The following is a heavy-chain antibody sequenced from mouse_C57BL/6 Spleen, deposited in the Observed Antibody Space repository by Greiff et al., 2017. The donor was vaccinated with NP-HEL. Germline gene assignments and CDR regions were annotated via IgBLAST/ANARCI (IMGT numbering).Heavy chain of an antibody. D-gene: IGHD1-1*01. CDR1: GFNIKDYY. CDR3: ARGEGYYGSSYRYFDV. Sequence: VQLQQSGAELVKPGASVKLSCTASGFNIKDYYMHWVKQRTEQGLEWIGRIDPEDGETKYAPTFQGKATITADTSSNTAYLQLSSLTSEDTAVYYCARGEGYYGSSYRYFDVWGTGTTVTVSS. V-gene: IGHV14-2*01. CDR2: IDPEDGET. J-gene: IGHJ1*03.